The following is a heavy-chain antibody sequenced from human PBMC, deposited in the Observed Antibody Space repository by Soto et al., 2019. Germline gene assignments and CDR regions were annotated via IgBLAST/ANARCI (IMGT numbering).Heavy chain of an antibody. J-gene: IGHJ6*02. CDR2: IIPIFSSR. CDR3: ARGETDLGV. Sequence: QVQLVQSGAEVKKPGSSVKVSCKTSRDTFNKYAFNWVRQAPGQGLEWMGWIIPIFSSRNYAEKFQGRVTITADDSTSTAYMERRSLRFEDTAVYYCARGETDLGVWGQGTTVTVSS. D-gene: IGHD2-21*02. CDR1: RDTFNKYA. V-gene: IGHV1-69*01.